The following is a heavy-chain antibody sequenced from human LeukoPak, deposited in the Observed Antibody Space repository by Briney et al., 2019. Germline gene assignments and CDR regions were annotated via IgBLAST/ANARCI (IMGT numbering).Heavy chain of an antibody. CDR1: GFTFGNLG. CDR3: ARELVSSGTGYFDL. V-gene: IGHV3-23*01. Sequence: GGSLRLSCEASGFTFGNLGMTWVRQAPGKGLQWVSGITGSSTWTYYAASVKGRFTVSRDNSQNTLHLQMNSLRADDTAVYYCARELVSSGTGYFDLWGRGTLVTVSS. J-gene: IGHJ2*01. CDR2: ITGSSTWT. D-gene: IGHD3-10*01.